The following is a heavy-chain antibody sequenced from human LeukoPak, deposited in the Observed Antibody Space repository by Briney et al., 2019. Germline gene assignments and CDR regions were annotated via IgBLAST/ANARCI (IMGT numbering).Heavy chain of an antibody. V-gene: IGHV4-38-2*02. CDR3: ARFDNAFDI. D-gene: IGHD3-9*01. J-gene: IGHJ3*02. Sequence: SETLSLTCTVSNFSISSSYYWGWIRQPPGKGLEWVGCIYHTGSTYYNPSLKSRLTLSIDTSKNQFSLKLSSVTAADTAVYYCARFDNAFDIWGQGTMVTVSS. CDR1: NFSISSSYY. CDR2: IYHTGST.